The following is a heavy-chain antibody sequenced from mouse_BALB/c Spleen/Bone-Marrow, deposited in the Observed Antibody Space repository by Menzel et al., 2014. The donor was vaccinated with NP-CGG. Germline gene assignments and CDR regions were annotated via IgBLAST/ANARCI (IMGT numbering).Heavy chain of an antibody. D-gene: IGHD2-14*01. CDR2: ISGYYGDA. CDR1: GCTFTDHA. CDR3: ARSGKVRNAMDY. J-gene: IGHJ4*01. V-gene: IGHV1S137*01. Sequence: QVQLQQSGAKLVRPGVSVKISCKGSGCTFTDHAMHWVKQSHAKSLEWIGLISGYYGDAIYNQKFKGKATMTVDKSSSTAYMELARLTSEDSAIYYCARSGKVRNAMDYWGQGTSVTVSS.